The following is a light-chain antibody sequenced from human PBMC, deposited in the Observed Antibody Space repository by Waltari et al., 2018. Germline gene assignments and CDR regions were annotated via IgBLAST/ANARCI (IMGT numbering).Light chain of an antibody. J-gene: IGKJ1*01. CDR2: QVS. Sequence: DVVMTQSPVSLPVTLGQPASISCRCSESLLIHDGPTYLNWFHQRPGQSPRRLIYQVSDRDSGVPDRFSGSGSGADFTLNISRVEAEDVGVYYCMLGTRPWTFGPGTKVEIK. CDR3: MLGTRPWT. V-gene: IGKV2-30*01. CDR1: ESLLIHDGPTY.